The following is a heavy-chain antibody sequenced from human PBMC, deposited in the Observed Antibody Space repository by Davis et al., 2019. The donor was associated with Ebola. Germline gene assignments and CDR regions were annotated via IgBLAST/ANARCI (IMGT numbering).Heavy chain of an antibody. CDR3: AKVHPPTTVTTGWFDP. D-gene: IGHD4-17*01. V-gene: IGHV3-23*01. J-gene: IGHJ5*02. Sequence: GESLKISCAASGFIFSSYAMGWVRQAPGKGLEWVSSISVRSITYHADSVKGWFTISRDNSKNTLYLQMNSLRAEDTAVYYCAKVHPPTTVTTGWFDPWGQGTLVTVSS. CDR2: ISVRSIT. CDR1: GFIFSSYA.